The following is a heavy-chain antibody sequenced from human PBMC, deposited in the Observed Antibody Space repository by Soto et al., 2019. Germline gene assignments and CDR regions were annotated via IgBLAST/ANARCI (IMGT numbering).Heavy chain of an antibody. D-gene: IGHD3-3*01. CDR3: ATRITVFGLLIPPFDP. Sequence: AETLSLTCAVYGGAVNGYYCNWVRHAPGKGLEWIGEINHTGGTHYNPSLKSRVTMSVDTSKNQFSLRLSSVTAADTAIYYCATRITVFGLLIPPFDPWGQGTQVTVS. V-gene: IGHV4-34*01. CDR2: INHTGGT. CDR1: GGAVNGYY. J-gene: IGHJ5*02.